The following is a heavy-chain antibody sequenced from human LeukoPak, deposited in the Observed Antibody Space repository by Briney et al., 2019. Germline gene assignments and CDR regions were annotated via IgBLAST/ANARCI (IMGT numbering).Heavy chain of an antibody. V-gene: IGHV3-23*01. CDR2: ISGSGGTT. CDR1: GFTFSNYA. J-gene: IGHJ6*02. CDR3: AKARSYYYYYGMDV. Sequence: GGSLRLSCAASGFTFSNYAISWVRQAPGKGLEWVSAISGSGGTTYYADSVKGRFTISRDNSKNTLYLQMNSLRAEDTAVYYCAKARSYYYYYGMDVWGQGTTVTVSS.